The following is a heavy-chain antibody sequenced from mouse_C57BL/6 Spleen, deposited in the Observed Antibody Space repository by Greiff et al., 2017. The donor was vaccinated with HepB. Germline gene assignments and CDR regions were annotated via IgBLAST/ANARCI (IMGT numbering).Heavy chain of an antibody. CDR1: GFTFSSYA. CDR3: ARDGSNGGFAY. V-gene: IGHV5-4*01. J-gene: IGHJ3*01. Sequence: DVQLVESGGGLVKPGGSLKLSCAASGFTFSSYAMSWVRQTPEKRLEWVATISDGGSYTYYPDNVKGRFTISRDNAKNNLYLQMSHLKSEDTAMYYCARDGSNGGFAYWGQGTLVTVSA. CDR2: ISDGGSYT. D-gene: IGHD2-5*01.